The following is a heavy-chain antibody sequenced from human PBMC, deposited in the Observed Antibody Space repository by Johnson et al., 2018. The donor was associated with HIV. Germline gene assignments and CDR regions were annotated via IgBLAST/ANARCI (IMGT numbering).Heavy chain of an antibody. D-gene: IGHD2-21*01. J-gene: IGHJ3*02. CDR2: IKQDGSEK. CDR3: ARVSMLFIAADAFDI. Sequence: VQLVESGGGLVQPGGSLRLSCAASGFTFSSYWMSWVRQAPGKGLEWVANIKQDGSEKYYVDSVKGRFTISRDNAKKSMYLQMNSLRAEDTAVYYCARVSMLFIAADAFDIWGQGTMVTVSS. CDR1: GFTFSSYW. V-gene: IGHV3-7*01.